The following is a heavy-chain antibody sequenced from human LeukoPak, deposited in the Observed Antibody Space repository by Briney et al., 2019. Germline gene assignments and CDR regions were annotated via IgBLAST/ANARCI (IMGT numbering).Heavy chain of an antibody. CDR3: VQDNPLDH. Sequence: GGSLRLSCAASGFTFSTYGMLWVRQAPGKGRECVAFIHYEGNNRYYADCVKGRFTISRDDSKNTLFMYMNSLRVDDTAIYYCVQDNPLDHWGQGTLVTVSS. CDR1: GFTFSTYG. D-gene: IGHD1-14*01. J-gene: IGHJ5*02. CDR2: IHYEGNNR. V-gene: IGHV3-30*02.